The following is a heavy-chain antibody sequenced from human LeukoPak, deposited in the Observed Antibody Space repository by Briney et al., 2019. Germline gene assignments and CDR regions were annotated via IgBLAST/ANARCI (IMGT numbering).Heavy chain of an antibody. Sequence: PGGSLRLSCAASGFTFSSYEMNWVRQAPGKGLEWVSYISSSGSTIYYADSVKGRFTISRDNAKNSLYLQMNSLRAEDTAVYYCARLYSSGWYDFDNWGQGTLVTVSS. D-gene: IGHD6-19*01. V-gene: IGHV3-48*03. J-gene: IGHJ4*02. CDR1: GFTFSSYE. CDR2: ISSSGSTI. CDR3: ARLYSSGWYDFDN.